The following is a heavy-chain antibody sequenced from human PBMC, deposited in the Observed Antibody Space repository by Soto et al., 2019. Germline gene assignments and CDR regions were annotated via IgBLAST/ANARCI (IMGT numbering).Heavy chain of an antibody. Sequence: SVKVSCKASGGTFSSYTISWVRQAPGQGLEWMGRIIPILGIANYAQKFQGRVTITADKSTSTAYMELSSLRSEDTAVYYCARDSDSGWSPPYFDYWGQGTLVTVSS. CDR2: IIPILGIA. CDR1: GGTFSSYT. CDR3: ARDSDSGWSPPYFDY. D-gene: IGHD6-19*01. V-gene: IGHV1-69*04. J-gene: IGHJ4*02.